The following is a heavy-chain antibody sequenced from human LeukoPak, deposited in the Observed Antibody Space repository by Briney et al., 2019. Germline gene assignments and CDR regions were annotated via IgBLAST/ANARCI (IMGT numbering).Heavy chain of an antibody. CDR3: ARQKVRGVINNWFDP. J-gene: IGHJ5*02. CDR2: IYPGDSDM. D-gene: IGHD3-10*01. Sequence: GESLKISCKGSGYSFTTYWIGWVRQMPGKGLEWMAIIYPGDSDMRYSPSFQGQVTISVDKSITTAYLQWSSLKASDTAMYYCARQKVRGVINNWFDPWGQGTLVTVSS. CDR1: GYSFTTYW. V-gene: IGHV5-51*01.